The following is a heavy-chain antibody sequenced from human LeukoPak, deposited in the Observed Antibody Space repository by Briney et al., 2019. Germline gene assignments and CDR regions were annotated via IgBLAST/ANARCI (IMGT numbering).Heavy chain of an antibody. J-gene: IGHJ4*02. Sequence: SETLSLTCTVSGDSISNNFWSWVRQPPGKGLEWIGNIFSRGSTKYNPSPKRHVTIFLDMPKNQLALHVRSVTAADKAVYYCARTAWGCSGTCELDSWGQGILGTVSS. V-gene: IGHV4-59*01. D-gene: IGHD3-10*02. CDR2: IFSRGST. CDR3: ARTAWGCSGTCELDS. CDR1: GDSISNNF.